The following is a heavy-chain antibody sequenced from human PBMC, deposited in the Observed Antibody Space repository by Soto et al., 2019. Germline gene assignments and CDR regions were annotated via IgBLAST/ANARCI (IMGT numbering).Heavy chain of an antibody. CDR1: GFTFSSYA. V-gene: IGHV3-30-3*01. CDR3: ARTHKPKAAAGYYFDY. CDR2: ISYDGSNN. Sequence: QVQLVESGGGVVQPGRSLRLSCAASGFTFSSYAMHWVRQAPGKGLEWVAVISYDGSNNYYADSVKGRFTISRDNSKNTLYLQMNSLRAADTAVYYCARTHKPKAAAGYYFDYWGQGTLVTVSS. J-gene: IGHJ4*02. D-gene: IGHD6-13*01.